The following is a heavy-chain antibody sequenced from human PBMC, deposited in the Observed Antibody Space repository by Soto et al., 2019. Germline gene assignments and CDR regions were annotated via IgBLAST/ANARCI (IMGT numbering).Heavy chain of an antibody. CDR2: IYFSGTT. V-gene: IGHV4-31*03. Sequence: QVQLQESGPGLVKPSQTLSLTCTVSGGSISGGTYYWSWIRQPPGQGLEWIGYIYFSGTTYYNPSLKSRVINSVDTSKNQFSLRLSSVTAADTAVYYCARGDWPTQMDVWGQGTTVTVSS. D-gene: IGHD2-21*01. CDR1: GGSISGGTYY. J-gene: IGHJ6*02. CDR3: ARGDWPTQMDV.